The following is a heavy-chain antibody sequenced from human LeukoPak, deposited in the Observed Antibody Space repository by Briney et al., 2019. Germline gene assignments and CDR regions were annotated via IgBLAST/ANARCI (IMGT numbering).Heavy chain of an antibody. CDR3: ARESGITMLRGAHTP. CDR2: IKQDGSEK. D-gene: IGHD3-10*01. V-gene: IGHV3-7*01. J-gene: IGHJ5*02. Sequence: GGSLRLSCAASGFTFSSYWMSWVRQAPGKGLEWVANIKQDGSEKYYVDSVKGRFTISRDNAKNSLYLQMNSLRAEDTAVYYCARESGITMLRGAHTPWGQGILVTVSS. CDR1: GFTFSSYW.